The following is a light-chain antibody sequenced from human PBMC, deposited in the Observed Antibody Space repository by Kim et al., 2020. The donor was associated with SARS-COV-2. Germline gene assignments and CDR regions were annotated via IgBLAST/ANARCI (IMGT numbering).Light chain of an antibody. V-gene: IGKV1-39*01. CDR3: QQSYTMIT. Sequence: GDRVTIPSRASQCVIIYFNWYKQRSERAPQLLIYTASTLQSGVPARFSGSGSGTDFTLTINNVQPDDSATYYCQQSYTMITFGGGTKVDIK. CDR2: TAS. J-gene: IGKJ4*01. CDR1: QCVIIY.